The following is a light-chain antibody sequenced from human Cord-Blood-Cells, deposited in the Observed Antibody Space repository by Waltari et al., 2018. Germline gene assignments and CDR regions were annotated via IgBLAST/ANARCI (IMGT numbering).Light chain of an antibody. CDR1: QSISSW. CDR2: DAS. J-gene: IGKJ3*01. CDR3: QQYNSYLT. Sequence: DIQMTQPPSTLSASVGDRVTITCRASQSISSWLAWYQQKPGKAPKLLIYDASSLESGVPSRFSGSGSGTEFTLTISSLQPDDFATYYCQQYNSYLTFGPGTKVDIK. V-gene: IGKV1-5*01.